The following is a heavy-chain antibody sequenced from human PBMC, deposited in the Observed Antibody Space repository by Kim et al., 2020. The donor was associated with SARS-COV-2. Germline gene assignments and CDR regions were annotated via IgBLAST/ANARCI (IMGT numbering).Heavy chain of an antibody. CDR1: GYTFTSYY. CDR2: INPSGGST. V-gene: IGHV1-46*01. Sequence: ASVKVSCKASGYTFTSYYMHWVRQAPGQGLEWMGIINPSGGSTSYAQKFQGRVTMTRDTSTSTVYMELSSLRSEDTAVYYCARSPMVRGVIEGGFDYWGQGTLVTVSS. J-gene: IGHJ4*02. CDR3: ARSPMVRGVIEGGFDY. D-gene: IGHD3-10*01.